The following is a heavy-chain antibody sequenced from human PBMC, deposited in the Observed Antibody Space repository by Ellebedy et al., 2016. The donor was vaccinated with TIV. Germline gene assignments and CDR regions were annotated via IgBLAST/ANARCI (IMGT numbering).Heavy chain of an antibody. D-gene: IGHD1-1*01. Sequence: GESLKISCKGSGYSFTSYWISWVRQMPGKGLEWMGRIDPSDSYTNYSPSFQGHVTISADKSISTAYLQWSSLKASDTAMYYCARRSEGANWNDDSGDYYGMDVWGQGTTVTVSS. J-gene: IGHJ6*02. CDR1: GYSFTSYW. CDR2: IDPSDSYT. V-gene: IGHV5-10-1*01. CDR3: ARRSEGANWNDDSGDYYGMDV.